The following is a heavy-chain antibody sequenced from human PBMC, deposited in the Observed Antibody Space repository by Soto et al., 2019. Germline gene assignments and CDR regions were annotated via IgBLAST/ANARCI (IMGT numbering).Heavy chain of an antibody. V-gene: IGHV3-33*01. CDR1: GFTFSSYG. J-gene: IGHJ4*02. Sequence: QVQLVESGGGVVQPGRSLRLSCAASGFTFSSYGMHWVRQAPGKGLEWVAVIWYDGSNKYYADSVKGRFSISRDNSKNTPYLQMNSLRAEDTAVYYCARWPDDYGDYGELDYWGQGTLVTVSS. CDR2: IWYDGSNK. CDR3: ARWPDDYGDYGELDY. D-gene: IGHD4-17*01.